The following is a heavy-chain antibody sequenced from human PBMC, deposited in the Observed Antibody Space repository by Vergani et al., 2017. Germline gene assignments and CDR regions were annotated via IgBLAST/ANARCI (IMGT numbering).Heavy chain of an antibody. CDR1: GYTFTSYG. CDR2: ISAYNGNT. CDR3: ARVQGGIVGANDAFDI. V-gene: IGHV1-18*04. J-gene: IGHJ3*02. Sequence: VQLVQSGAEVKKPGESLKISCKGSGYTFTSYGISWVRQAPGQGLEWMGWISAYNGNTNYAQKLQGRVTMTTDTSTSTAYMELRSLRSDDTAVYYCARVQGGIVGANDAFDIWGQGTMVTVSS. D-gene: IGHD1-26*01.